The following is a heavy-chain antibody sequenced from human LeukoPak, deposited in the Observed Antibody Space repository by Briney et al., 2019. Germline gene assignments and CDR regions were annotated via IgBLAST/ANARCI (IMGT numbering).Heavy chain of an antibody. CDR3: VGDVGELLPDYYFDY. J-gene: IGHJ4*02. CDR2: ISYDGSNK. D-gene: IGHD3-10*01. Sequence: GGSLRLSCAASGFTFSSYAMHWVRQAPGKGLEWVAVISYDGSNKYYADSVKGRFTISRDNSKNTLYLQMNSLRAEDTAVYYCVGDVGELLPDYYFDYWGQGTLVTVSS. CDR1: GFTFSSYA. V-gene: IGHV3-30-3*01.